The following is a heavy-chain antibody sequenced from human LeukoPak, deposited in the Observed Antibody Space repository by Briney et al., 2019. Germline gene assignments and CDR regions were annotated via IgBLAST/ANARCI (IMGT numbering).Heavy chain of an antibody. Sequence: KPGGSLRLSCAASGFTFSSYSMNWVRQAPGKGLEWVSSISSSSSYIYYADSVKGRFTISRDNAKNSLYLQMNSLRAEDTAVYYCARDPNIVVVPAAMGWYDYWGQGTLVTVSS. CDR3: ARDPNIVVVPAAMGWYDY. CDR1: GFTFSSYS. CDR2: ISSSSSYI. D-gene: IGHD2-2*01. J-gene: IGHJ4*02. V-gene: IGHV3-21*01.